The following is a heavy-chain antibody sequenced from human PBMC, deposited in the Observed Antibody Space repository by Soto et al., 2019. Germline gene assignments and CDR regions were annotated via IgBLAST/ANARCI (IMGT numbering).Heavy chain of an antibody. CDR3: ARETARYYYDSSGPLEY. V-gene: IGHV1-3*01. CDR2: INGGNGNI. Sequence: ASVKVSCKASGYTFSSYAMHWVRQAPGQRLEWMGWINGGNGNIKYSQKFQGRVTITRDTPTSTGYMELSSLTSEDTAVYYCARETARYYYDSSGPLEYWGQGTLVTVSS. J-gene: IGHJ4*02. D-gene: IGHD3-22*01. CDR1: GYTFSSYA.